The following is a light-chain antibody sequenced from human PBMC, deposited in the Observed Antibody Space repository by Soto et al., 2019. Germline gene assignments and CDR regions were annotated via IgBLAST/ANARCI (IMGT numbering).Light chain of an antibody. CDR1: QSVSSSY. Sequence: EIVLTQSPGTLSLSPGERATLSCRASQSVSSSYLAWYQQKPGQAPRLLIYGASSRATGIPDRFSGSGSGTDFTLTISGLEPEDFAVYYCQQYGSSPVTFGQGTKLEIK. CDR3: QQYGSSPVT. V-gene: IGKV3-20*01. J-gene: IGKJ2*01. CDR2: GAS.